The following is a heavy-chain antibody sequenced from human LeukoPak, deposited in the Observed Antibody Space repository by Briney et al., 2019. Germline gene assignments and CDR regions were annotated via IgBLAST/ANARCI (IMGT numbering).Heavy chain of an antibody. CDR1: GFSFSASS. J-gene: IGHJ4*02. CDR3: TREGGSTDAGF. CDR2: IFGDGPGL. D-gene: IGHD5/OR15-5a*01. V-gene: IGHV3-21*06. Sequence: GRSLRLSCEASGFSFSASSMNWVRQAPGKWLEWVSSIFGDGPGLYYADSVKGRFTISRDNAKNSVYLEMNSLRDDDTAVYYCTREGGSTDAGFWGQGTLVTVSS.